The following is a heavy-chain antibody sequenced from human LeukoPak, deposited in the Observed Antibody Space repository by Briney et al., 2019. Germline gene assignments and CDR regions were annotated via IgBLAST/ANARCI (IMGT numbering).Heavy chain of an antibody. CDR3: ARSLLISPAGFDYYFHY. CDR1: GFTFSSYA. D-gene: IGHD2-2*01. J-gene: IGHJ4*02. CDR2: ISYDGSNK. V-gene: IGHV3-30*04. Sequence: GGFLRLSCAASGFTFSSYAMHWVRQAPGKGVEWVAVISYDGSNKYYADSVKGRLTISRGNCKNRVYMQMNRLRGEEKEVYYCARSLLISPAGFDYYFHYWGQGTLVTVSS.